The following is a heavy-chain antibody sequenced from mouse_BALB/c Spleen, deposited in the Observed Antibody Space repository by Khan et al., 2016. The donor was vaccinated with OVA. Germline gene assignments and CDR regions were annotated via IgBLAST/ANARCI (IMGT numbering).Heavy chain of an antibody. CDR3: ARAYYRYDDYYARDY. J-gene: IGHJ4*01. CDR1: GFSLSRYN. V-gene: IGHV2-6-4*01. D-gene: IGHD2-14*01. Sequence: QVQLKESGPGLVAPSQSLSITCTVSGFSLSRYNVHWVRQPPGKGLEWLGMIWGGGGTDYNSTLKSRLSIRKDNSKSQVLLKMNSLQTDDTAMYYCARAYYRYDDYYARDYWGQGTSVTVSS. CDR2: IWGGGGT.